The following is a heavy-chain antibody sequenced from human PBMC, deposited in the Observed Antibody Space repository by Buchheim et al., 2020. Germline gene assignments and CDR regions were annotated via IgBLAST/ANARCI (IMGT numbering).Heavy chain of an antibody. CDR2: IYFTGST. V-gene: IGHV4-61*08. CDR1: GDSVSSGAYY. Sequence: QVQLQVSGPGLVKPSETLSLTCSVSGDSVSSGAYYWNWIRQPPGKGLEWIGYIYFTGSTNYNPSLKSRVTISLDTSKNQFSLKLSSVTPADTAAYFCARQRRSNYVDYWGQGTL. J-gene: IGHJ4*02. CDR3: ARQRRSNYVDY. D-gene: IGHD4-11*01.